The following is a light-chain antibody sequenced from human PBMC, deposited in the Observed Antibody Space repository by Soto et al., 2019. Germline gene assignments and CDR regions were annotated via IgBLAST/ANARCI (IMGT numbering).Light chain of an antibody. CDR3: QTWGTGIVA. V-gene: IGLV4-69*01. CDR2: LHSDGSH. J-gene: IGLJ2*01. CDR1: SGHNTYA. Sequence: QLVLTQSPSASASLGASVKLACTLSSGHNTYAIAWHQQQAEKGPRFLMKLHSDGSHTKGDGIPHRFSGSSSGTERYLTISSLQSEDEADYYCQTWGTGIVAFGGGTQLTVL.